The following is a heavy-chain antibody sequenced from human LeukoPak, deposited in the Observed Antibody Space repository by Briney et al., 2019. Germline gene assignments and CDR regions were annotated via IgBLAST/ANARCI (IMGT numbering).Heavy chain of an antibody. J-gene: IGHJ4*02. D-gene: IGHD3-22*01. CDR1: GGSISSGSYY. CDR2: IYTSGST. V-gene: IGHV4-61*02. Sequence: SSETLSLTCTVSGGSISSGSYYWGWIRQPAGKGLEWIGRIYTSGSTNYNPSLKSRVTISVDTSKNQFSLKLSSVTAADTAVYYCARILYDSSGYYHRAFDYWGQGTLVTVSS. CDR3: ARILYDSSGYYHRAFDY.